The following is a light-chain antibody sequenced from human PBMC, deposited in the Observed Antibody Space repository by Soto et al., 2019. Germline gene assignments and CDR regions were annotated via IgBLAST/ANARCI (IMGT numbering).Light chain of an antibody. CDR2: DAS. J-gene: IGKJ5*01. V-gene: IGKV1-5*01. CDR3: QQYQTYST. CDR1: QSISSW. Sequence: DIQMTQSPSTLSASVGDRVTITCRASQSISSWLAWYQQKPGKAPKLLIYDASSLESGVPSRFSGSRSGTEFTLTISSLQPDDFATYFCQQYQTYSTFGQGTRLAIK.